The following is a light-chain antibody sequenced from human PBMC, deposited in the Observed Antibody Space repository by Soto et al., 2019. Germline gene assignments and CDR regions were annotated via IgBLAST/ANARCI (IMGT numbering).Light chain of an antibody. CDR3: QQYDNLPLT. J-gene: IGKJ4*01. CDR1: QDINNY. Sequence: DIQMTQSPSSLSASVGDRVTITCQASQDINNYLNWYQQKPGKAPKLLIYEESNLQTGVPSRFSGSRSRTEFTFTISSLQPEDIGTYYCQQYDNLPLTFGGGTKVEIK. CDR2: EES. V-gene: IGKV1-33*01.